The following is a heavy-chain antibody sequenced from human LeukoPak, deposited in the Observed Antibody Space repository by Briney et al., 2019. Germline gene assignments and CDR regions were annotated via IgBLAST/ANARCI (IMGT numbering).Heavy chain of an antibody. D-gene: IGHD3-3*01. CDR1: GGSISSSSYY. V-gene: IGHV4-39*01. J-gene: IGHJ4*02. CDR3: ARQAPYYDFWSGYENYFDY. CDR2: IYYSGST. Sequence: SETLSLTCTVSGGSISSSSYYWGWIRQPPGKGLEWIGSIYYSGSTYYNPSLKSRVTISVDTSKNQFSLKLNSVTAADTAVYYCARQAPYYDFWSGYENYFDYWGQGTLVTVSS.